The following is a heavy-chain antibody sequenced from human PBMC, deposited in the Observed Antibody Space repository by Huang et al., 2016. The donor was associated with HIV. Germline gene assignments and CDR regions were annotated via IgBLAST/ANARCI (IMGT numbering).Heavy chain of an antibody. Sequence: QVQLVESGGGVVQPGRSLRISCAASGFTFSSYGMHWVRQAPGKGLDGVAFKSYDGKTKYYANSVKGRFSISRDNSKTTVYLQLNSLRVEDTAVYYCAKGGSAAAVLDFWGQGTLVTVSS. CDR2: KSYDGKTK. J-gene: IGHJ4*02. D-gene: IGHD6-13*01. CDR1: GFTFSSYG. CDR3: AKGGSAAAVLDF. V-gene: IGHV3-30*18.